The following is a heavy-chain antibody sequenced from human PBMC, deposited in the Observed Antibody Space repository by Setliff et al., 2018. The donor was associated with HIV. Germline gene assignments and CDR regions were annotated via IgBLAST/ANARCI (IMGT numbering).Heavy chain of an antibody. V-gene: IGHV1-2*02. D-gene: IGHD2-21*02. J-gene: IGHJ6*03. CDR3: ARWPTAASRYYYSYMDV. CDR2: INPNSGGT. CDR1: GYTVTGYY. Sequence: ASVKVSCKASGYTVTGYYMHWVRQAPGQGLEWMGWINPNSGGTNYAQKFQGRVTMTSDTSISTAYMELSRLRSHDTAVYYCARWPTAASRYYYSYMDVWGKGPTVTVSS.